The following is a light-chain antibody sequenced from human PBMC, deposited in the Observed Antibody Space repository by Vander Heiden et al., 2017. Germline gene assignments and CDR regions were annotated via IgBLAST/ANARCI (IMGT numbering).Light chain of an antibody. CDR1: HTINTY. V-gene: IGKV1-39*01. CDR3: QQSYSTPRT. CDR2: AAS. J-gene: IGKJ1*01. Sequence: DLQITRSPPSLSPSVGDTVTMPCRASHTINTYLNWYQQIPGRAPKLLIYAASNLQSGVPSRFSASGSGTEFTLTISRLEPDDFGTYWCQQSYSTPRTVGQGTTVDIK.